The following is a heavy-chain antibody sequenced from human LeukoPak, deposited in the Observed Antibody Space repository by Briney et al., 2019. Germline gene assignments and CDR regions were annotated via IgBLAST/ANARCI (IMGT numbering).Heavy chain of an antibody. Sequence: GGSLRLSCAASGFTFISYATNWVRQAPGRGLEWVSAISGGGGSTYYADSVKGRFTISRDNSKNTLSLQMNSLRAEDTAVYYCAKGWELPLYYFDYWGQGTLVTVSS. CDR2: ISGGGGST. CDR3: AKGWELPLYYFDY. J-gene: IGHJ4*02. V-gene: IGHV3-23*01. D-gene: IGHD1-26*01. CDR1: GFTFISYA.